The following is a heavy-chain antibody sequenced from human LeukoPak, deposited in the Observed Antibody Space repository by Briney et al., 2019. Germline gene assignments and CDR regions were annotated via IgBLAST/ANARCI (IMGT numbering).Heavy chain of an antibody. J-gene: IGHJ4*02. Sequence: GGSLRLSCAASGFTFSRHWMSWVRQAPGKGMEWVANIVQDGSQKYYVDSVKGRFTISRDNGKNSLYLQMNSLRAEDTAVYYCARNEKWGRDLWGQGTLVTVSS. CDR1: GFTFSRHW. CDR3: ARNEKWGRDL. D-gene: IGHD1-26*01. CDR2: IVQDGSQK. V-gene: IGHV3-7*03.